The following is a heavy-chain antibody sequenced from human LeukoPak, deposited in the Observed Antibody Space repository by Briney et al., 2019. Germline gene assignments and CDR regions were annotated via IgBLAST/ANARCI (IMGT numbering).Heavy chain of an antibody. Sequence: SETLSLTCTVSGGSISSYHWSWIRQPPGKGLEWIGYIYYSGSTNYNPSLKSRVTISVDTSKNQFSLKLSSVTAADTAVYYCAREIVAARPLDRHWYFDLWGRGTLVTVSS. CDR2: IYYSGST. CDR3: AREIVAARPLDRHWYFDL. V-gene: IGHV4-59*01. D-gene: IGHD6-6*01. J-gene: IGHJ2*01. CDR1: GGSISSYH.